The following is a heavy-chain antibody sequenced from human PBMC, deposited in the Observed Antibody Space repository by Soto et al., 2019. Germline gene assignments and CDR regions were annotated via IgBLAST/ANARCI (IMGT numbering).Heavy chain of an antibody. CDR1: GGSISSYY. Sequence: QVQLQESGPGLVKPSETLSLTCTVSGGSISSYYWSWIRQPPGKGLEWIGYIYYSGSTNYNPPLKSRVTISVDTSKNQFSLKLSSVTAADTAVYYCARGSSSWSDYWGQGTLVTVSS. V-gene: IGHV4-59*01. J-gene: IGHJ4*02. CDR2: IYYSGST. CDR3: ARGSSSWSDY. D-gene: IGHD6-13*01.